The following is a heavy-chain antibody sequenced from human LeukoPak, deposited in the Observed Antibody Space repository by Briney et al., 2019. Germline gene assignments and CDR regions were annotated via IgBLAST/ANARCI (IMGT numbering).Heavy chain of an antibody. CDR3: GRAPMRPAAGRSDY. Sequence: PVRSLRLSCAASGFTFSDYYTGWIRQTPGKRLEWVSWISSSGSTISYAHPAKGRFTISRDNAKNPLHLRLNSLRAEDPAVNYGGRAPMRPAAGRSDYWGQGTLVTVSS. CDR1: GFTFSDYY. CDR2: ISSSGSTI. V-gene: IGHV3-11*04. J-gene: IGHJ4*02. D-gene: IGHD3-22*01.